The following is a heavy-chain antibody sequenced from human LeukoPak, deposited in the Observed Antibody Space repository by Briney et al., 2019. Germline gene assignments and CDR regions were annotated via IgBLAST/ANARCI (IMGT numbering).Heavy chain of an antibody. CDR2: ISSSSSYI. Sequence: GGSLRLSCAASGFTFSSYSMNWVRQAPGKGLEWVSSISSSSSYIYYADSVKGRFTISRDNAKNSLYLQMNSLRAEDTAVYYCAREGNERYFDWLLVGAAFDIWGQGTMVTVSS. J-gene: IGHJ3*02. CDR1: GFTFSSYS. CDR3: AREGNERYFDWLLVGAAFDI. V-gene: IGHV3-21*01. D-gene: IGHD3-9*01.